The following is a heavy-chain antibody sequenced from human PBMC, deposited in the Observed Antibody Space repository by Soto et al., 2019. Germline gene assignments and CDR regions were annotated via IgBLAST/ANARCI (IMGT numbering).Heavy chain of an antibody. CDR1: GFTFSSYA. V-gene: IGHV3-30-3*01. CDR3: AREEHSGWPPANY. J-gene: IGHJ4*02. D-gene: IGHD5-12*01. CDR2: ISYDGSNK. Sequence: PGGSLRLSCAASGFTFSSYAMHWVRQAPGKGLEWVAVISYDGSNKYYADSVKGRFTISRDNSKNTLYLQMNSLRAEDTAVYYCAREEHSGWPPANYWGQGTLVTVSS.